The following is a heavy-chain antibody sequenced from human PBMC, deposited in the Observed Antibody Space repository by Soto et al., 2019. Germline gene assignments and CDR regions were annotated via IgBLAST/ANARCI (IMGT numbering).Heavy chain of an antibody. V-gene: IGHV4-34*01. CDR1: GGSFSGYY. CDR2: XXHXXHX. Sequence: PSETPSLTCAVYGGSFSGYYWSWIRQPPGKGVEWXGYXXHXXHXXXXXSXXXRLSTSVDTSKNHFSLRLTYMTAADTAVYYCARTYWSGWGRRLFDSWGQGALVTVSS. J-gene: IGHJ4*02. CDR3: ARTYWSGWGRRLFDS. D-gene: IGHD3-3*01.